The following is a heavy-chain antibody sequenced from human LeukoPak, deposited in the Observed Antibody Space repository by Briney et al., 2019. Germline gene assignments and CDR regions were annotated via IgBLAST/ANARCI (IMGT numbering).Heavy chain of an antibody. J-gene: IGHJ3*02. CDR3: ARGYSYALDWAFDI. Sequence: PETLSLTCTVSGYSISSGYYWGWIRQPPGKGLEWIGSIYHRGSTYYNPSLKSRVTISVDTSKNQFSLKLSSVTAADTAVYYCARGYSYALDWAFDIWGQGTIVTVSS. CDR2: IYHRGST. CDR1: GYSISSGYY. V-gene: IGHV4-38-2*02. D-gene: IGHD5-18*01.